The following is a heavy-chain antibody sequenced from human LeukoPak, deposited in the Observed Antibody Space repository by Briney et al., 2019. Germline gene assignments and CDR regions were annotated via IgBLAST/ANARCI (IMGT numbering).Heavy chain of an antibody. CDR1: GGSISNYY. CDR2: IYYSGAT. V-gene: IGHV4-59*08. Sequence: SETLSLTCTVSGGSISNYYWSWIRQPPGKGLEWIGHIYYSGATKYNPSLKSRITISVDTSKNQFSLMLSSVTAADTAVYYCARFGITVVRGGKYYFDYRGQGTLVTVSS. D-gene: IGHD3-10*01. J-gene: IGHJ4*02. CDR3: ARFGITVVRGGKYYFDY.